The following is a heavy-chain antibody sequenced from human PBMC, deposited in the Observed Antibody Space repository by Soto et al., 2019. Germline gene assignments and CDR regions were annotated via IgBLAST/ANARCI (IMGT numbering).Heavy chain of an antibody. J-gene: IGHJ6*02. CDR2: MYNTGST. CDR1: GGSISGYY. V-gene: IGHV4-59*01. D-gene: IGHD2-21*02. CDR3: VRDLWGYCGTDCYPLDV. Sequence: SETLSLTCSVSGGSISGYYWSWIRQPPGKGLEWIGYMYNTGSTVYNPSFKSRVTISVDTSKNQFSLKLNSVTAADTAVYYCVRDLWGYCGTDCYPLDVWGQGTTVTVSS.